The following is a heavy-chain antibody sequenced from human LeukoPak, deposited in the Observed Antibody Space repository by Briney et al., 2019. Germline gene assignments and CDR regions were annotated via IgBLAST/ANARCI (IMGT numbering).Heavy chain of an antibody. V-gene: IGHV4-4*07. D-gene: IGHD5-12*01. CDR3: ARSAVIVATNPYYYYGMDV. Sequence: SETLSLTCTVSGGSISSYYWSWIRQPAGRGLEWIGRIYTSGSTNYNPSLKSRVTMSVDTSKNQFSLKLSSVTAADTAVFYCARSAVIVATNPYYYYGMDVWGQGTTVTVSS. J-gene: IGHJ6*02. CDR2: IYTSGST. CDR1: GGSISSYY.